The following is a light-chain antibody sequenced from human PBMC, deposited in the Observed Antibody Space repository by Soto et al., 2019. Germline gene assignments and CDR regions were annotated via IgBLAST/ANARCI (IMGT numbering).Light chain of an antibody. Sequence: DIQMTQSPSSLSASAGDRVTITCRASQTISNYLNWYQHNPGKAPKLLISDASSLQSGVPSRFRGGGSGTDFTLTISNLQPDDFATYYCQQSYSTPPTFGQGTKVEIK. CDR3: QQSYSTPPT. CDR1: QTISNY. J-gene: IGKJ2*01. V-gene: IGKV1-39*01. CDR2: DAS.